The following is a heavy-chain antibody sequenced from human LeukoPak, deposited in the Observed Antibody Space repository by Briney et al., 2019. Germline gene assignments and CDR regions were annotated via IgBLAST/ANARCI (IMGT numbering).Heavy chain of an antibody. J-gene: IGHJ4*02. CDR2: IIPIFGTA. CDR3: ARDRVLLGYY. Sequence: EASVKVSCKASGGTFSSYAISWVRQAPGQGPEWMGRIIPIFGTANYAQKFQGRVTITTDESTSTAYMELSSLRSEDTAVYYCARDRVLLGYYWGQGTLVTVSS. CDR1: GGTFSSYA. V-gene: IGHV1-69*05. D-gene: IGHD3-10*01.